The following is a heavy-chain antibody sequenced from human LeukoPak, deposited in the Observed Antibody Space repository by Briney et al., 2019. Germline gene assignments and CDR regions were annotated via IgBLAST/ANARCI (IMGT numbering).Heavy chain of an antibody. D-gene: IGHD3-10*01. CDR2: IYYSGST. V-gene: IGHV4-59*01. J-gene: IGHJ4*02. CDR3: ARVSRDYYGSGSYYKSYDY. Sequence: SETLSLTCTLSGGSISSYYWSWIRQPPGKGLEWIGYIYYSGSTNYNPSLKSRVTISVDTSKNQFSLKLSSVTAADTAVYYCARVSRDYYGSGSYYKSYDYWGQGTLVTVSS. CDR1: GGSISSYY.